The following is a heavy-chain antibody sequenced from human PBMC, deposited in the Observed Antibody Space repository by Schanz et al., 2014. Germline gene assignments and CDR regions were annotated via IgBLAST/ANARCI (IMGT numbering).Heavy chain of an antibody. CDR1: GFTFNSYA. CDR2: ISGSGGTT. CDR3: AKGMGYCSGGTCYDYYYYGLDV. Sequence: EVQLLESGGGLVQPGGSLRLSCAASGFTFNSYAMSWVRQAPGRGLEWVSGISGSGGTTHYADSVEGRFTISRVNSKNSLYLRMKGLRAEDTAVFYCAKGMGYCSGGTCYDYYYYGLDVWGQGTTVTVSS. J-gene: IGHJ6*02. D-gene: IGHD2-15*01. V-gene: IGHV3-23*01.